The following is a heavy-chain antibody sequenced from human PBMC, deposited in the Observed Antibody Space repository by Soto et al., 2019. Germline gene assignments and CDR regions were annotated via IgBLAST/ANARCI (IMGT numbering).Heavy chain of an antibody. CDR2: ISWNSGSI. Sequence: SLRLSCAASGFTFDDYAMHCFRQAPGRGLEWVSGISWNSGSIGYADSVKGRFTISRDNAKNSLYLQMNSLRAEDTALYYCAKGGSEPIQLWLPYLDYWGQGTLVTVSS. CDR3: AKGGSEPIQLWLPYLDY. CDR1: GFTFDDYA. D-gene: IGHD5-18*01. V-gene: IGHV3-9*01. J-gene: IGHJ4*02.